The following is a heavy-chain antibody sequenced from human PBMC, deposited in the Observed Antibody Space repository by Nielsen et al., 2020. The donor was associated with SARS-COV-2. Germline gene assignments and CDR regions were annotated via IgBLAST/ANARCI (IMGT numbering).Heavy chain of an antibody. J-gene: IGHJ5*02. CDR2: VNPSSGAT. CDR3: ARVRSSSGIWFDP. D-gene: IGHD3-10*01. CDR1: GYTFTGHY. V-gene: IGHV1-2*06. Sequence: SVKVSCKASGYTFTGHYMHWMRQAPGQGPEWLGRVNPSSGATNYAQKFQGGVTLTRDASINTTYMELTRLTSDDTAVYYCARVRSSSGIWFDPWGQGALVVVSS.